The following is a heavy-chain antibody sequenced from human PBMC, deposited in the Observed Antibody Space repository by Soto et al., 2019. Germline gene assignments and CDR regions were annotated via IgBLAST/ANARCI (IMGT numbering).Heavy chain of an antibody. V-gene: IGHV3-23*01. Sequence: EVQLLESGGGLVQPGGSLRLSCAASGFTFSSYAMSWVRQAPGKGLEWVSAISGSGGSTYYADSVKGRFTISRDNSKNTLYLQMNSLRAEDTAVYYCAKESRSSTVTTLGYYYYYMDVWGKGTTVTVSS. CDR3: AKESRSSTVTTLGYYYYYMDV. J-gene: IGHJ6*03. D-gene: IGHD4-17*01. CDR2: ISGSGGST. CDR1: GFTFSSYA.